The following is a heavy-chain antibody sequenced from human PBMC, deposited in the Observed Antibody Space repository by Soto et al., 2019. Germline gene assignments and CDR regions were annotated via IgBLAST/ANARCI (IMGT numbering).Heavy chain of an antibody. CDR3: ARFPRGYSYGHFDY. Sequence: PSETLSLTCTVSGDSISSYYWTWIRQPPGKGLEWIGYIYYSGSTNYNPSLKSRVTISVDTSKNQFSLKLSSVTAADTAVYYCARFPRGYSYGHFDYWGQGTQVTVSS. V-gene: IGHV4-59*01. CDR2: IYYSGST. J-gene: IGHJ4*02. D-gene: IGHD5-18*01. CDR1: GDSISSYY.